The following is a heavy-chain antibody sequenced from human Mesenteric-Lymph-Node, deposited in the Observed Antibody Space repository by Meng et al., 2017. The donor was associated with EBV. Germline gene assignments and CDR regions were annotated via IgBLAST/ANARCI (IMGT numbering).Heavy chain of an antibody. Sequence: VEVVGVGGGVVQPGGSLRLSCEASGFIFSNFGMHWVRQVPGKGLVWVSFINSDGTSTTYADSVKGRFTISRDNAKNTLYLQMNSLRVEDTAVYYCARDVSTTNWFDPWGQGTLVTVSS. CDR1: GFIFSNFG. J-gene: IGHJ5*02. V-gene: IGHV3-74*01. CDR3: ARDVSTTNWFDP. D-gene: IGHD4-11*01. CDR2: INSDGTST.